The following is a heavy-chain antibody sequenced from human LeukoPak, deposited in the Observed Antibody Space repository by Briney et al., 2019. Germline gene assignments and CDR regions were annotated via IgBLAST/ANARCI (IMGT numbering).Heavy chain of an antibody. CDR3: ARDSGAFDY. CDR2: INTATTET. V-gene: IGHV1-3*04. CDR1: GYTFTNYL. D-gene: IGHD2-15*01. Sequence: GASVKVSCKASGYTFTNYLIHWMRQAPGQSLQWMGWINTATTETKYSQNFQGRVTIARDTSATTAYMELSSLRSEDTAVCFCARDSGAFDYWGQGTLVTVSS. J-gene: IGHJ4*02.